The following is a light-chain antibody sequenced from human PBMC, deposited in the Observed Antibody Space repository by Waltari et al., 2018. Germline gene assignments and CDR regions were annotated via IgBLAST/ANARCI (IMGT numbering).Light chain of an antibody. CDR2: RNN. Sequence: SVLTQPPSASWTPGQRVTISCSGSSSNIGSNYVYWYQQLPGTAPKLLIYRNNQRPSGVPDRFSGSKSGTSASLAISGLRSEDEADYYCAAWDDSLSGPVFGGGTKLTVL. V-gene: IGLV1-47*01. J-gene: IGLJ2*01. CDR3: AAWDDSLSGPV. CDR1: SSNIGSNY.